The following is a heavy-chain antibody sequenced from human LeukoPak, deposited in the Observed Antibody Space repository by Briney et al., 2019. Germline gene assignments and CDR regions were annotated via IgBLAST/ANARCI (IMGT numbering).Heavy chain of an antibody. Sequence: GGSLRLSCAASGFTFDEHGISWVRQAPGKGLEWVSGINWNGASTGYADSVKGRFTISRDNAKNSLYLQMNSLRAEDTALYYCARVQRWGYSNYFDYWGQGTLVTVSS. D-gene: IGHD4-11*01. J-gene: IGHJ4*02. CDR3: ARVQRWGYSNYFDY. V-gene: IGHV3-20*04. CDR2: INWNGAST. CDR1: GFTFDEHG.